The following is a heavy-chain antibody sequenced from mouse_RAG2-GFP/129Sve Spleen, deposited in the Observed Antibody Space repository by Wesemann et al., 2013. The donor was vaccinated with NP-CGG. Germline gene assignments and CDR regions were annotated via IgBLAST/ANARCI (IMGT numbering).Heavy chain of an antibody. V-gene: IGHV1-18*01. Sequence: GKSLEWIGDINPNNGDTFYNQKFKGKATLTVDKSSSTAYMQLNSLTSEDSAVYYCARELNGSSPYAMDYWGQGTSVTVSS. J-gene: IGHJ4*01. CDR3: ARELNGSSPYAMDY. CDR2: INPNNGDT. D-gene: IGHD1-1*01.